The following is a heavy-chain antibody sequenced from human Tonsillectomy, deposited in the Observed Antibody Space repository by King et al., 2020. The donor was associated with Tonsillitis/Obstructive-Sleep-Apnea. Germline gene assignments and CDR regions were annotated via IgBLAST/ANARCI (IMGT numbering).Heavy chain of an antibody. CDR3: AMTTEGHDYYYLDV. V-gene: IGHV1-69*09. J-gene: IGHJ6*03. Sequence: QLVQSGAEVKKPESSVKVSCKASGGTFSSYAINWVRQAPGQGLEWMGRIIPILALANYAQKFQGRVTITADKSTITAYMELSSLRSEDTAVYYCAMTTEGHDYYYLDVWGKGTTVTVSS. CDR2: IIPILALA. D-gene: IGHD1-14*01. CDR1: GGTFSSYA.